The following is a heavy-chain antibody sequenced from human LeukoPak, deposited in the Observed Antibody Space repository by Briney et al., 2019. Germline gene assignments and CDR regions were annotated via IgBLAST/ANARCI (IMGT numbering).Heavy chain of an antibody. V-gene: IGHV1-46*01. CDR2: INPSGGST. CDR1: GGTFSSYA. Sequence: GASVKVSCKASGGTFSSYAISWVRQAPGQGLEWMGIINPSGGSTSYAQKFQGRVTMTRDTSTSTVYMELSSLRSEDTAVYYCAADSQDIWGYQWTEYYYGMDVWGQGTTVTVSS. D-gene: IGHD2-15*01. J-gene: IGHJ6*02. CDR3: AADSQDIWGYQWTEYYYGMDV.